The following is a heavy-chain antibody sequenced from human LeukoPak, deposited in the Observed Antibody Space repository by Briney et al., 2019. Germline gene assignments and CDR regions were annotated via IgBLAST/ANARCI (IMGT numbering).Heavy chain of an antibody. V-gene: IGHV4-34*01. CDR3: ARDYQGGYGDKTVDY. CDR2: INHGGST. CDR1: GGSFSGYY. D-gene: IGHD5-18*01. J-gene: IGHJ4*02. Sequence: SETLSLTCAVYGGSFSGYYWSWIRQPPGKGLEWIGEINHGGSTYYNPSLKSRVTISVDTSKNQFSLKLSSVTAADTAVYYCARDYQGGYGDKTVDYWGQGTLVTVSS.